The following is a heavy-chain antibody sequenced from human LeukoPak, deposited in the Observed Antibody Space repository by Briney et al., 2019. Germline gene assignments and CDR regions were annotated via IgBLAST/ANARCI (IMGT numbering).Heavy chain of an antibody. D-gene: IGHD4-17*01. CDR2: IDPSDSYT. J-gene: IGHJ6*04. Sequence: GEFLRISCKGSGYSFTSYWISWVRQMPGKGLEWMGRIDPSDSYTNYSPSFQGHVTISADKSISTAYLQWSSLKASDTAMYYCARPSGYGDYDYGMDVWGKGTTVTVSS. CDR3: ARPSGYGDYDYGMDV. V-gene: IGHV5-10-1*01. CDR1: GYSFTSYW.